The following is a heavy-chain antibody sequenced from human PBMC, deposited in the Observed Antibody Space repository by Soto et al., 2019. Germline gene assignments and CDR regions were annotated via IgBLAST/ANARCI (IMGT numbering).Heavy chain of an antibody. Sequence: GGSLRLSCAASGFTFDDYAMRWVRQAPGKGLEWVSGISWNSGSIGYADSVKGRFTISRDNAKNSLYLQMNSLRAEDTALYYCAKGDRYYYGSGSLFDYWGQGTLVTVSS. CDR3: AKGDRYYYGSGSLFDY. D-gene: IGHD3-10*01. CDR1: GFTFDDYA. V-gene: IGHV3-9*01. CDR2: ISWNSGSI. J-gene: IGHJ4*02.